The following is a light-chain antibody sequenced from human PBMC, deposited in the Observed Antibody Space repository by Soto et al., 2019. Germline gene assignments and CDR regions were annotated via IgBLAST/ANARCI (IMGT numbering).Light chain of an antibody. V-gene: IGLV8-61*01. J-gene: IGLJ3*02. CDR1: SGSVSTNYY. Sequence: QTVVTQEASFSVSPGRTVTLTCALNSGSVSTNYYPSWYQQTPGQVPRTLIYNTNTRSSGVPDRFSDSILGNKAALTITGAQADDESDYYCMLYVGSGIWVFGGGTKVTVL. CDR2: NTN. CDR3: MLYVGSGIWV.